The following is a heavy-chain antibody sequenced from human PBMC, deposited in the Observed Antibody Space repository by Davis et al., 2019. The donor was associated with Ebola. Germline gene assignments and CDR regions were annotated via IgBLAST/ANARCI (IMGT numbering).Heavy chain of an antibody. Sequence: ASVKVSCKASGYTFTNYYMHWVRQAPGQGLEWMGMINPNDGRTIYAQRFQGRVTMTEDTATDTAYMELSSLRSEDTAVYFCATETGLSGIMPTGYYGMDVWGTGTTVTVSS. V-gene: IGHV1-46*01. CDR3: ATETGLSGIMPTGYYGMDV. D-gene: IGHD1-20*01. CDR2: INPNDGRT. CDR1: GYTFTNYY. J-gene: IGHJ6*04.